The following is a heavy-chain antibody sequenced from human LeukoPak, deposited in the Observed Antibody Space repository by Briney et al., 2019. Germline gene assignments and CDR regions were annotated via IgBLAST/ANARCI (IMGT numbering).Heavy chain of an antibody. CDR2: IYYTGDT. J-gene: IGHJ4*02. CDR1: GGSISSSSSYY. Sequence: SETLSLTCTVSGGSISSSSSYYWGWIRQPPGKGLEWIGSIYYTGDTYYNSSLKSRVTISVDTSKNQFSLKLSSVTAADTALYYCARLRGYTDGNPGYWGQGSLVTGSS. CDR3: ARLRGYTDGNPGY. V-gene: IGHV4-39*01. D-gene: IGHD5-12*01.